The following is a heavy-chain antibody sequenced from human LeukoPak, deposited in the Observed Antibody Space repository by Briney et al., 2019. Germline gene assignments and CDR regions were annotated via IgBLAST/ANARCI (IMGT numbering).Heavy chain of an antibody. V-gene: IGHV3-48*01. CDR2: ISPSSNSI. Sequence: GGSLSLSCAASGFTFSSYSMNWVRQAPGKGLEWLSYISPSSNSIYYAYSMKGRFAISRDSAKNSLYLQMNSLRAEDTAVYYCARDGDSTGYSFDYWGQGTLVTVSS. CDR1: GFTFSSYS. CDR3: ARDGDSTGYSFDY. D-gene: IGHD3-22*01. J-gene: IGHJ4*02.